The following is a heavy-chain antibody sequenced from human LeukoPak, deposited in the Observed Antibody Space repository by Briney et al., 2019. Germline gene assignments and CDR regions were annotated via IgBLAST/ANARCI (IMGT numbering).Heavy chain of an antibody. D-gene: IGHD5-18*01. J-gene: IGHJ4*02. CDR1: GYTFTGYY. CDR3: ARDQVDTAMVCDY. V-gene: IGHV1-2*02. Sequence: ASVKVSCKASGYTFTGYYMHWVRQAPGQGLEWMGWINPNSGGTNYAQKFQGRVTMTRDTSISTAYMELSRLRSDDTAVYYCARDQVDTAMVCDYWGQGTLVTV. CDR2: INPNSGGT.